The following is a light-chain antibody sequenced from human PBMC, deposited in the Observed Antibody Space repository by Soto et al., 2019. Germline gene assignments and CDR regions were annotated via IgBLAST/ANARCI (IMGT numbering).Light chain of an antibody. Sequence: IVLTQSPATLSLSPGERAILSCRASHSVITFLAWFQQKPGQPPRLLIYNASNRTTGIPARFSGSGSGTDFTLTISSLEPEDFAVYYCQQRGDWPPITFGQGTRLEIK. J-gene: IGKJ5*01. CDR3: QQRGDWPPIT. CDR1: HSVITF. CDR2: NAS. V-gene: IGKV3-11*01.